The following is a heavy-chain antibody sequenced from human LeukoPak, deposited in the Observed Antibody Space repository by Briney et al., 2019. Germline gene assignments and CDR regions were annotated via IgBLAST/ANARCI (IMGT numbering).Heavy chain of an antibody. Sequence: SETLSLTCTVSGGSISSYYWNWIRQPPGKGLEWIGYVYDRGSTKYNPSLKSRVTISVDTSKNQFSLRLSSVTAADTAVYYCARHSGRDSSCPWGQGTLVTVSS. CDR2: VYDRGST. V-gene: IGHV4-59*08. D-gene: IGHD6-6*01. CDR1: GGSISSYY. J-gene: IGHJ4*02. CDR3: ARHSGRDSSCP.